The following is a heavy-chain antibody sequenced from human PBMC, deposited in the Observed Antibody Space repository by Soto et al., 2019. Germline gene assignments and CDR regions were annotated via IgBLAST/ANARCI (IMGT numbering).Heavy chain of an antibody. J-gene: IGHJ6*02. CDR3: AGEVQGQLWLRYGMDV. D-gene: IGHD5-18*01. CDR2: ISAYNGNT. CDR1: GYTFTSYG. V-gene: IGHV1-18*01. Sequence: GASVKVSRKASGYTFTSYGISWVLQAPGQGLEWMGWISAYNGNTNYAQKLQGRVTMTTDTSTSTAYMELRSLRSDDTAVYYCAGEVQGQLWLRYGMDVWGQGTTVTVSS.